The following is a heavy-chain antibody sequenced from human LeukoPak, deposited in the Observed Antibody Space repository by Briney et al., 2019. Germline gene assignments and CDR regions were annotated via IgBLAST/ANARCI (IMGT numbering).Heavy chain of an antibody. CDR1: GFIFSSYW. J-gene: IGHJ4*02. V-gene: IGHV3-53*01. CDR2: IYSDNT. D-gene: IGHD4/OR15-4a*01. Sequence: GGSLRLSCAASGFIFSSYWMSWVRQAPGKGLEWVSFIYSDNTHYSDSVKGRFTISRDNSKNTLYLQMNSLRAEDKAVYYCARRAGAYSHPYDYWGQGTLVTVSS. CDR3: ARRAGAYSHPYDY.